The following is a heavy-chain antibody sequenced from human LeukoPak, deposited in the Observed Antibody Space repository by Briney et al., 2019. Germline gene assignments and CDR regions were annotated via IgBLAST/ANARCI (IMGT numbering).Heavy chain of an antibody. CDR2: ISLSGSTV. CDR1: GFTFSDYY. CDR3: ARDFTHTAVVIYYYGLDV. V-gene: IGHV3-11*01. Sequence: GGSLRLSCAAPGFTFSDYYMSWVRQAPGKGLEWVSYISLSGSTVYYADSVKGRFTISRDNAKNSLYLQMNSLRAEDTAVYYCARDFTHTAVVIYYYGLDVWGQGTTVTVSS. J-gene: IGHJ6*02. D-gene: IGHD5-18*01.